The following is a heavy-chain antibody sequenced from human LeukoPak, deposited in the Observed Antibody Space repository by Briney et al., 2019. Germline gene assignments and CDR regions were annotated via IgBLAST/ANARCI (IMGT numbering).Heavy chain of an antibody. Sequence: PGGSLRLSCAASGFTFSSYAMSWVRQAPGKGLERVSAISGSGGSTYYADSVKGRFTISRDNSKNTLYLQMNSLRAEDTAVYYCAKDSGIVGATSSWYYYYGMDVWGQGTTVTVSS. CDR1: GFTFSSYA. V-gene: IGHV3-23*01. D-gene: IGHD1-26*01. CDR2: ISGSGGST. J-gene: IGHJ6*02. CDR3: AKDSGIVGATSSWYYYYGMDV.